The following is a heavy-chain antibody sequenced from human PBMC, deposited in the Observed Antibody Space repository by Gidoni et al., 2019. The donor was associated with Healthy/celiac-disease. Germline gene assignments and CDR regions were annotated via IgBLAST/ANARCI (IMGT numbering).Heavy chain of an antibody. CDR2: IIPICGTA. CDR1: GGTFSSYA. D-gene: IGHD3-10*01. J-gene: IGHJ2*01. CDR3: ARDHYGSGSYYALRNWYFDL. Sequence: QVQLVQSGAEVKKPWSSVKVSCKASGGTFSSYAISWVRQAPGQGLEWRGGIIPICGTANYAQKFQGRVTITADKSTSIAYMELSSLRSEDTAVYYCARDHYGSGSYYALRNWYFDLWGRGTLVTVSS. V-gene: IGHV1-69*06.